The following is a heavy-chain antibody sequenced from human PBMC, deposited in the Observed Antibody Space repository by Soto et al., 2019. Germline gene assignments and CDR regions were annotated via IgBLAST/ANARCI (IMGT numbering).Heavy chain of an antibody. V-gene: IGHV4-59*01. Sequence: PSETLSLTCTVSGGSISSYYWSWIRQPPGKGLEWIGYIYYSGSTNYNPSLKSRVTISVDTSKNQFSLKLSSVTAADTAVYYCVRDGEGASSSWGLDYWGQGTLVTVSS. J-gene: IGHJ4*02. CDR2: IYYSGST. D-gene: IGHD6-13*01. CDR1: GGSISSYY. CDR3: VRDGEGASSSWGLDY.